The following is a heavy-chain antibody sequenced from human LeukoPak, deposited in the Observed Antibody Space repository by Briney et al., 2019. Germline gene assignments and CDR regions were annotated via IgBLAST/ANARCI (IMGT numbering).Heavy chain of an antibody. CDR2: INPNSGGT. J-gene: IGHJ4*02. CDR1: GYTFTGYY. V-gene: IGHV1-2*02. Sequence: ASVKVSCKASGYTFTGYYMHWVRQAPGQGLEWMGWINPNSGGTNYAQKFQGRVTMTRDMSTSTVYMELSSLRSEDTAVYYCARVSYDSSGYYLDYWGQGTLVTVSS. CDR3: ARVSYDSSGYYLDY. D-gene: IGHD3-22*01.